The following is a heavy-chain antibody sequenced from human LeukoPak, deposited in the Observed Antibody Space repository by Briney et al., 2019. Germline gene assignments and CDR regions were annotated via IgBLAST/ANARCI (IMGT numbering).Heavy chain of an antibody. D-gene: IGHD6-6*01. CDR1: GGSISSYY. CDR2: VFHSGNT. V-gene: IGHV4-59*12. Sequence: PSETLSLTCTVSGGSISSYYWSWIRQPPGKGLEWIGSVFHSGNTYYNPSLKSRLTISADTSKNQFSLTLTSVTAADTAVYYCARDRSVGVLPAPPFDFWGQGTLVTVSS. CDR3: ARDRSVGVLPAPPFDF. J-gene: IGHJ4*02.